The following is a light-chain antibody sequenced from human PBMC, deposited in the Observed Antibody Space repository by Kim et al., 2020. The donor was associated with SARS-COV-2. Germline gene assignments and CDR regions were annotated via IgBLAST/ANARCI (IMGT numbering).Light chain of an antibody. CDR3: AAWDDSLV. CDR1: SSNIGSNY. CDR2: RNN. J-gene: IGLJ2*01. Sequence: ELTQPPSASGTPGQRVTISCSGSSSNIGSNYVYWYQQLPGTAPKLLIYRNNQRPSGVPDRFSGSKSGTSASLAISGLRSEDEADYYCAAWDDSLVFGGGTQLTVL. V-gene: IGLV1-47*01.